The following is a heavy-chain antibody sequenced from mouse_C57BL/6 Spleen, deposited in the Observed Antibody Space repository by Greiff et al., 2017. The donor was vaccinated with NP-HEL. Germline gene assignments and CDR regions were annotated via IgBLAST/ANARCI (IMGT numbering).Heavy chain of an antibody. D-gene: IGHD1-1*01. J-gene: IGHJ1*03. CDR2: INPNNGGT. Sequence: VQLQQSGPELVKPGASVKIPCKASGYTFTDYNMDWVKQSHGKSLEWIGDINPNNGGTIYNQKFKGKATLTVDKSSSTAYMELRSLTSEDTAVYYCATNKVYYGSSPWYFDVWGTGTTVTVSS. CDR3: ATNKVYYGSSPWYFDV. CDR1: GYTFTDYN. V-gene: IGHV1-18*01.